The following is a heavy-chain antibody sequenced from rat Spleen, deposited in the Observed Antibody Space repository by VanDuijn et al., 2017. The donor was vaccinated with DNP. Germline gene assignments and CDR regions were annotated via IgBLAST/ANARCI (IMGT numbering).Heavy chain of an antibody. CDR2: IWTGGNT. Sequence: VQLKESGPGLVQPSQTLSLTCTVSGFSLTNYNVHWVRQPTGKGLEWLGVIWTGGNTDYNSTLKSRLSISRDTSKSQVFLKMNSLQTEDIASYYCARRSGSAFDYWGQGVMVTVSS. CDR3: ARRSGSAFDY. CDR1: GFSLTNYN. D-gene: IGHD1-3*01. V-gene: IGHV2-30*01. J-gene: IGHJ2*01.